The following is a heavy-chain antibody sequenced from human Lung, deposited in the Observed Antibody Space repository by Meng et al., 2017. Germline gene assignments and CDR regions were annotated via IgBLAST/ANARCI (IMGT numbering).Heavy chain of an antibody. Sequence: QVQRQELGPGRVKPAGTLPLPCGVSGGSISSSNWWSWVRQPPGKGLEWIGEIYHSGGTKYNPSLKSRVTISVDKSKNQFSLKLSSVTAADTAVYYCARGLGEAVVPRTMFDYWGQGTLVTVSS. CDR1: GGSISSSNW. D-gene: IGHD2-2*01. CDR3: ARGLGEAVVPRTMFDY. CDR2: IYHSGGT. V-gene: IGHV4-4*02. J-gene: IGHJ4*02.